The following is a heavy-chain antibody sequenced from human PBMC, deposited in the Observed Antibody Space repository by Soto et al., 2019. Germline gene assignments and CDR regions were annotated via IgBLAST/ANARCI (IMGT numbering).Heavy chain of an antibody. CDR3: AIVVVMGYGMDV. V-gene: IGHV4-39*01. Sequence: PSETLSLTCTVSGGSISSSSYYWGWIRQPPGKGLEWIGSIYYSGSTYYNPSLKSRVTISVDTSKNQFSLKLSSVTAADTAVYYCAIVVVMGYGMDVWGQGTTVTVSS. CDR2: IYYSGST. D-gene: IGHD3-22*01. CDR1: GGSISSSSYY. J-gene: IGHJ6*02.